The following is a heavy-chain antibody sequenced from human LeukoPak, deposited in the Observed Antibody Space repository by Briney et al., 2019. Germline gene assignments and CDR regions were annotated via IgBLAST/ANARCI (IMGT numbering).Heavy chain of an antibody. V-gene: IGHV4-34*01. J-gene: IGHJ5*02. CDR1: GGSFSGYY. D-gene: IGHD3-10*01. Sequence: PSETLSLTCAVYGGSFSGYYWSWIRQPPGKGLEWIGEINHSGSTNYNPSLKSRVTISVDTSKNQFSLKLSSVTAADTAVYYCAREGQGFGELYWFDPWGQGTLVTVSS. CDR2: INHSGST. CDR3: AREGQGFGELYWFDP.